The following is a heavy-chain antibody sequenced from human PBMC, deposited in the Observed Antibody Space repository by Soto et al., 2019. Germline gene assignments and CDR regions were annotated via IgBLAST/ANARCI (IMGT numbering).Heavy chain of an antibody. CDR1: GYTFTSYD. V-gene: IGHV1-8*01. D-gene: IGHD3-9*01. Sequence: QVQLVQSGAEVKKPGASVKVSCKASGYTFTSYDINWVRQATGQGLEWMGWMNPNSGNTGYAQKFQGRVTMTRNTSISTAYMELSSLRSEDTAVYYCARGHFDILTRYYVYFDLWGRGTLVTVSS. CDR3: ARGHFDILTRYYVYFDL. J-gene: IGHJ2*01. CDR2: MNPNSGNT.